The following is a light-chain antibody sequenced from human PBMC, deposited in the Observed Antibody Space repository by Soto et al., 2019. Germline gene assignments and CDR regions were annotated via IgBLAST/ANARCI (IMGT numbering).Light chain of an antibody. J-gene: IGKJ2*01. CDR1: QSVSTR. CDR3: QQYNNWPPEYT. Sequence: EIVMTQSPATMSVSPGERATLSCRASQSVSTRLAWYQKKPGQPPRLLIYGASTRATGIPARFRGSGSGTEFTLTISSLQSEDFAVYHCQQYNNWPPEYTFGQGTKLEIK. V-gene: IGKV3D-15*01. CDR2: GAS.